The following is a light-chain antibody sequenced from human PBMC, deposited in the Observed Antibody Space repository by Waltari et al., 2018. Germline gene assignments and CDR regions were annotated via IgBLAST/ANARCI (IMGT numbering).Light chain of an antibody. CDR3: QQYDNWPPVT. CDR1: QSVTKS. V-gene: IGKV3-15*01. J-gene: IGKJ4*01. Sequence: EVVMTQSPAALSVSPGESATLSCRASQSVTKSLAWFQQKPGQAPRLLIYGASTRATGVPDRFSGSGSGTEFTLTISTLQSEDCAVYYCQQYDNWPPVTFGGGTKVEIK. CDR2: GAS.